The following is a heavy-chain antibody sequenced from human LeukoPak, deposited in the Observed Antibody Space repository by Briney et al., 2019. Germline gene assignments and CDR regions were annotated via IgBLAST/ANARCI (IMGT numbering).Heavy chain of an antibody. D-gene: IGHD5-24*01. Sequence: PSETLSLTCAVTGGSTNNFYWNWIRQSPGKGLEWIGNMYYRGSTQYNPSLKSRVTMSVDTSKNQVSLKLSSVTAADTAVYYCATGDGYNSFDYWGQGTLVTVSS. V-gene: IGHV4-59*12. CDR1: GGSTNNFY. CDR2: MYYRGST. J-gene: IGHJ4*02. CDR3: ATGDGYNSFDY.